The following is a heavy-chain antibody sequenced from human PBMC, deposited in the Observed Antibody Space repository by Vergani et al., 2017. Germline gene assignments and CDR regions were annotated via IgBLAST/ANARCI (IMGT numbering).Heavy chain of an antibody. CDR3: ARARCIETCYMSNWLDS. J-gene: IGHJ5*01. Sequence: VQLVQSGAEVKKPGASVKVSCKASGYTFTSYYMHWVRQVPGKGLLWVSRIKSDGSITAYADSVKGRFTISRDNAQNTLYLQMNSLRVEDTGVYYCARARCIETCYMSNWLDSWGQGTLVTVSS. CDR2: IKSDGSIT. CDR1: GYTFTSYY. V-gene: IGHV3-74*03. D-gene: IGHD3-9*01.